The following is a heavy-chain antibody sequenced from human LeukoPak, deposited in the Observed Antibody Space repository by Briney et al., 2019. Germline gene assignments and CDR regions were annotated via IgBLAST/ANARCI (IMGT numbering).Heavy chain of an antibody. V-gene: IGHV3-23*01. J-gene: IGHJ4*02. CDR3: ARDLRYSYGNY. CDR1: GFTFSSYA. CDR2: ISGSGVST. D-gene: IGHD5-18*01. Sequence: GGSLRLSCAASGFTFSSYAMSWVRQAPGKGLEWVSGISGSGVSTYYADSVKGRFSISRDNAKNSLYLQMNSLRAEDTAVYYCARDLRYSYGNYWGQGTLVTVSS.